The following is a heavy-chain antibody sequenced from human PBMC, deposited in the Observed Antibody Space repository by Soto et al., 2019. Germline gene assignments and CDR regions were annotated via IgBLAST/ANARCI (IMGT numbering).Heavy chain of an antibody. CDR3: ARDQDFWSGYYIGAFDI. CDR1: GFTFSDYY. J-gene: IGHJ3*02. V-gene: IGHV3-11*01. CDR2: ISSSGSTI. Sequence: GGSLRLSCAASGFTFSDYYMSWIRQAPGKGLEWVSYISSSGSTIYYADSVKGRFTISRDNAKNSLYLQMNSLRAEDTAVYYCARDQDFWSGYYIGAFDIWGQGTMVTVSS. D-gene: IGHD3-3*01.